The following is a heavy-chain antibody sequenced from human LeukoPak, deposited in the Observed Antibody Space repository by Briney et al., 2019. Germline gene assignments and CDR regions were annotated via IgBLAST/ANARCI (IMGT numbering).Heavy chain of an antibody. CDR2: IYDSGNT. CDR3: ARTLTGDYVDY. J-gene: IGHJ4*02. Sequence: SETLSLTCTVSGGSISSYYWSWIRQPPGKGLEWIGYIYDSGNTNYNPSLKSRVTISVDTSKNQFSLKLSSVTAADTAVYYCARTLTGDYVDYWGQGTLVTVSS. V-gene: IGHV4-59*01. D-gene: IGHD7-27*01. CDR1: GGSISSYY.